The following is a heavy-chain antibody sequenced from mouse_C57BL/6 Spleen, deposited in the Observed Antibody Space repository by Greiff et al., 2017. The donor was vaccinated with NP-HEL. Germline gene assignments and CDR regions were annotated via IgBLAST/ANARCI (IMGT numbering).Heavy chain of an antibody. J-gene: IGHJ2*01. D-gene: IGHD2-13*01. Sequence: EVMLVESGGGLVQPGGSLSLSCAASGFTFTDYYMSWVRQPPGKALEWLGFIRNKANGYTTEYSASVKGRFTISRDNSQSILYLQMNALRAEDSATYYCARARGGEFDYWGQGTTLTVSS. CDR2: IRNKANGYTT. CDR3: ARARGGEFDY. CDR1: GFTFTDYY. V-gene: IGHV7-3*01.